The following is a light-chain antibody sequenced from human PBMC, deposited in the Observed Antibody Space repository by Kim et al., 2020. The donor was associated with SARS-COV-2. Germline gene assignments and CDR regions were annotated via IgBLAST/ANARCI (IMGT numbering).Light chain of an antibody. CDR1: QSVNDNY. CDR2: AAS. J-gene: IGKJ1*01. CDR3: QQYGSSAWT. Sequence: EIVLTQSPGTLSLSPGERATLSCRASQSVNDNYLAWYQQKPGQAPRLLIYAASSRATGIPDRFSGSGSGTDFTLTISRLEPEDFVVYYCQQYGSSAWTFGQGTKVDIK. V-gene: IGKV3-20*01.